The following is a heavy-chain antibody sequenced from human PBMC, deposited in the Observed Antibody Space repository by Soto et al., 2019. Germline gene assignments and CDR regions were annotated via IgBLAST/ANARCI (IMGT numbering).Heavy chain of an antibody. CDR1: GGSFSGYY. V-gene: IGHV4-34*01. D-gene: IGHD3-3*01. J-gene: IGHJ4*02. Sequence: SETLSLTCAVYGGSFSGYYWSWIRQPPGKGLEWIGEINHSGSTNYNPSLKSRVTVSVDTSKNQFSLKLSSVTAADTAVYYCARGARITIFGVVIPGGFDYWGQGTLVTSPQ. CDR2: INHSGST. CDR3: ARGARITIFGVVIPGGFDY.